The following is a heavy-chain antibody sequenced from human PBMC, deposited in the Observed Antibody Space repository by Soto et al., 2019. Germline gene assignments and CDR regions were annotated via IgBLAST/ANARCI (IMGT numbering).Heavy chain of an antibody. V-gene: IGHV3-7*05. CDR1: GFTLSNHW. J-gene: IGHJ4*02. D-gene: IGHD1-26*01. Sequence: PGGSLRLSCAASGFTLSNHWMSWVRQAPGKGLEWVANIRQDGNEKYHVDSVKGRFTISRDNAQNSLYLQMNSLRAEDTAVYYCARYEVGRYFYDYWGQGTVVTVSS. CDR2: IRQDGNEK. CDR3: ARYEVGRYFYDY.